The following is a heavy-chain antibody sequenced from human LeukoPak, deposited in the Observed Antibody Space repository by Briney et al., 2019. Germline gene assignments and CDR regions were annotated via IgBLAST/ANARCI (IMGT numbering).Heavy chain of an antibody. V-gene: IGHV4-4*02. J-gene: IGHJ4*02. CDR1: GTSISNNNW. Sequence: SETLSLTCAVSGTSISNNNWWNWVRQPPGKGLEWVGDIFHTGTTNYNSSLKSRVTISLDKSKNQFSLKLTSVTAADTAVYYCAVLEGYYSGSGNYSWGQGTLVTVSS. CDR2: IFHTGTT. D-gene: IGHD3-10*01. CDR3: AVLEGYYSGSGNYS.